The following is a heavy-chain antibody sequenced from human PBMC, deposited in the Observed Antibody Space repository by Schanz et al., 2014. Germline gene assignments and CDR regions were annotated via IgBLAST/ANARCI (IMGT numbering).Heavy chain of an antibody. J-gene: IGHJ2*01. Sequence: EVQLVESGGGLVQPGGSLRLSCLASGFAFSIYGMNWLRQAPGKGLEWVSVIGVDGATTYYADSVKGRFTISRDNSKNTLYLQMNSLRPEDTAIYYCAKDAPYPFDLWGRGTLITVSS. CDR2: IGVDGATT. CDR1: GFAFSIYG. CDR3: AKDAPYPFDL. V-gene: IGHV3-23*04.